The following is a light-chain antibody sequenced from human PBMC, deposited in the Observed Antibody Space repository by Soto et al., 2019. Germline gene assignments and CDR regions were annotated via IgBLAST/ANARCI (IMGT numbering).Light chain of an antibody. CDR1: QSVSSS. CDR3: QQRRNWPLT. V-gene: IGKV3-11*01. Sequence: EIVLTQSPATLSLSPGERATLSCRASQSVSSSLAWYQQKPGQAPRLLIYDASNRATGIPARFSGSGSGTDFTLTISCLEPEDFAVYYCQQRRNWPLTFGGGTKVEIK. J-gene: IGKJ4*01. CDR2: DAS.